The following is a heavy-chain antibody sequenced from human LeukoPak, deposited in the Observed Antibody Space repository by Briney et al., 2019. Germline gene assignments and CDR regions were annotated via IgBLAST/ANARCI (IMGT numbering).Heavy chain of an antibody. V-gene: IGHV4-31*03. Sequence: SETLFLTCTVSGGSISSGGYYWSWIRQHPGKGLEWIGYIYYSGSTYCNPSLKSRVTISVDTSKNQFSLKLSSVTAADTAVYYCARDLPGSNWFDPWGQGTLVTVSS. CDR1: GGSISSGGYY. CDR3: ARDLPGSNWFDP. J-gene: IGHJ5*02. CDR2: IYYSGST.